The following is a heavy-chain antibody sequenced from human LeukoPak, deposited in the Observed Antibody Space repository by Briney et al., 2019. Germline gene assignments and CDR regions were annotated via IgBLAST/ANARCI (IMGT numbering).Heavy chain of an antibody. CDR2: IYYTGST. J-gene: IGHJ5*02. CDR1: GGSISSTTYY. D-gene: IGHD3-16*01. Sequence: KASETLSLTCTVSGGSISSTTYYWGWIRQTPGKGVEWIGSIYYTGSTYSNPSLRSRVTISIDTSKNQFSLNLSSVTAADTAVYYCARDPGALLTMTINNWFDLWGQGTLVTVSS. V-gene: IGHV4-39*07. CDR3: ARDPGALLTMTINNWFDL.